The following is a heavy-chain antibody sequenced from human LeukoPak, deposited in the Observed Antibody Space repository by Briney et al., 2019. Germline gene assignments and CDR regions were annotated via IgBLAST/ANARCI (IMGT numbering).Heavy chain of an antibody. CDR1: GGSLRADF. CDR3: ARAPDRIRFDP. J-gene: IGHJ5*02. Sequence: SETLSLTCAVYGGSLRADFWSWIRQPPGKGLEWIGDIHPGGSTKYNPSLESRVTITVDTSKNQFSLRLTSVSAADAAVYYCARAPDRIRFDPWGQGALVTVSS. D-gene: IGHD1-14*01. V-gene: IGHV4-34*01. CDR2: IHPGGST.